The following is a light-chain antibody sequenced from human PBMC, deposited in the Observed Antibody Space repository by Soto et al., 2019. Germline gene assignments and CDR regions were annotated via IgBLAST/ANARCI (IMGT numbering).Light chain of an antibody. CDR2: INSDGSH. CDR1: SGHSTYA. Sequence: QAVVTQSPSVSASLGASVKLTCTLSSGHSTYAIAWHQQQSEKGPRFLMKINSDGSHSKGDGFFDRFSGSSSGAERHLTISSRQSEDEADYYCQSLGTGIQVFGGGTKLTVL. V-gene: IGLV4-69*01. CDR3: QSLGTGIQV. J-gene: IGLJ3*02.